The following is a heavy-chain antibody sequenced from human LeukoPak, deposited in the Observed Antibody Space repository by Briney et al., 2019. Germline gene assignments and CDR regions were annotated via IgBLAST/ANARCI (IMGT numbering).Heavy chain of an antibody. CDR3: ARASELGYCSGGSCYFYYYYMDV. CDR2: IYTSGST. CDR1: GGSISSGSYY. J-gene: IGHJ6*03. V-gene: IGHV4-61*02. Sequence: SQTLSLTCTVSGGSISSGSYYWSWIRQPAGKGLEWIGRIYTSGSTNYNPSLKSRVTISVDTSKNQFSLKLSSVTAADTAVYYCARASELGYCSGGSCYFYYYYMDVWGKGTTVTISS. D-gene: IGHD2-15*01.